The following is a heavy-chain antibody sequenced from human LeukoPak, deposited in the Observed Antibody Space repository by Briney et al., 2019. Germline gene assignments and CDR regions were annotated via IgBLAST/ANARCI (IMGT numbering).Heavy chain of an antibody. CDR2: VYYTGTT. J-gene: IGHJ4*02. CDR1: GGSISSYY. CDR3: AKIAPGGYFDY. Sequence: SETLSLTCTVSGGSISSYYWSWIRQPPGKGLEWIGSVYYTGTTNYNPSLKSRVTISVDTSKDQFSLKLSSVTAADTAVYYCAKIAPGGYFDYWGQGTLVTVSS. D-gene: IGHD6-13*01. V-gene: IGHV4-59*01.